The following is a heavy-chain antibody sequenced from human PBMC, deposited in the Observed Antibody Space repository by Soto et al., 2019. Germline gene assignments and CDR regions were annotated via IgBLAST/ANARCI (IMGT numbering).Heavy chain of an antibody. J-gene: IGHJ4*02. D-gene: IGHD2-2*03. V-gene: IGHV3-30*18. Sequence: PGGSLGLSCAASGFTFSSYGMQWVRQAPGKGLEWVAVISYDGSNKYYADSVKGRFTISRDNSKNTLYLQMSSLRAEDTAVYYCAKDGYCSTTSCYYPDYWGQGTPVTVSS. CDR3: AKDGYCSTTSCYYPDY. CDR2: ISYDGSNK. CDR1: GFTFSSYG.